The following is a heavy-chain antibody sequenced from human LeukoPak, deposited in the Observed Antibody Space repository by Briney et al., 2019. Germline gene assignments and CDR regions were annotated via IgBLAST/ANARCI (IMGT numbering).Heavy chain of an antibody. CDR2: ISSSSSYT. V-gene: IGHV3-11*06. Sequence: PGGSLRLSCAASGFTFSDYYLSWIRQARGKGLEWVSYISSSSSYTNYADSVKGRFTISRDNAKNSLYLQMNSLRAEDTAVYYCARVSEIAAAGTVDYWGQGTLVTVSS. CDR1: GFTFSDYY. CDR3: ARVSEIAAAGTVDY. D-gene: IGHD6-13*01. J-gene: IGHJ4*02.